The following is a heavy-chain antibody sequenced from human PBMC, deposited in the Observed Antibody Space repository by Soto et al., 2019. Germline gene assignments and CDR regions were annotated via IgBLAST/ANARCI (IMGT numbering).Heavy chain of an antibody. CDR1: GFTFSSYA. Sequence: VQLLESGGGLVQPGGSLRHSCAASGFTFSSYAMSWVRQAPGKGLEWVSAISGSGGSTYYADSVKGRFTISRDKSKNTLYLQMNSLRAEDTAVYYCAKDGGWSGYPDYWGQGTLVTVSS. CDR3: AKDGGWSGYPDY. J-gene: IGHJ4*02. D-gene: IGHD3-3*01. V-gene: IGHV3-23*01. CDR2: ISGSGGST.